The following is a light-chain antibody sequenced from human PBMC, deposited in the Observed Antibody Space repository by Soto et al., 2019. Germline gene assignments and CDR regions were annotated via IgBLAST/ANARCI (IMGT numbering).Light chain of an antibody. J-gene: IGKJ1*01. CDR1: QSVSSN. Sequence: EIVMTPSPATLSVSPGARATLSCRASQSVSSNLAWYQQKPGQAPRLLIYGASTRATGIPARFSGSGSGTEFTLTISSLQSEDFAVYYCQQYNNWPQTFGQGTKVDI. CDR2: GAS. CDR3: QQYNNWPQT. V-gene: IGKV3-15*01.